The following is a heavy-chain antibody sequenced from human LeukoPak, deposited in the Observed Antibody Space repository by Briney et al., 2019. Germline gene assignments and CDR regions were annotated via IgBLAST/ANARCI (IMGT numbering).Heavy chain of an antibody. CDR3: ARDRYSSSWYGDWFDP. CDR1: GGSISSYY. V-gene: IGHV4-4*07. Sequence: SGTLSLTCTVSGGSISSYYWSWIRQPAGKGLEWIGRIYTSGSTNYNPSLKSRVTMSVDTSKNQFSLKLSSVTAADTAVYYCARDRYSSSWYGDWFDPWGQGTLVTVSS. CDR2: IYTSGST. J-gene: IGHJ5*02. D-gene: IGHD6-13*01.